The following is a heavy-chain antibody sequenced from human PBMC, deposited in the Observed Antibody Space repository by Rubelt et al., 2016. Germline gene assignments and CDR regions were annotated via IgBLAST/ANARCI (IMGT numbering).Heavy chain of an antibody. Sequence: GKGLEWVSAISGSGGSTYYADSVKGRFTISRDNSKNTLYLQMNSLRAEDTAVYYCARDLVWFGELLNAFDIWGQGTMVTVSS. D-gene: IGHD3-10*01. CDR2: ISGSGGST. CDR3: ARDLVWFGELLNAFDI. V-gene: IGHV3-23*01. J-gene: IGHJ3*02.